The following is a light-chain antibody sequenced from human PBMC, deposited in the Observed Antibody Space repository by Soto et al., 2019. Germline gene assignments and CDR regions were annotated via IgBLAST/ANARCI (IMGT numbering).Light chain of an antibody. V-gene: IGKV3-11*01. CDR3: QQRSNWPPIP. CDR2: DAS. Sequence: EIGLTQSPATLSLSPGERATLYCRASQSVSSYLAWYQQKPGQAPRLLIYDASNRATGIPARFSGSGSGTDFTLTISSLEPEDFAVYYCQQRSNWPPIPFGQGTRPAIK. J-gene: IGKJ5*01. CDR1: QSVSSY.